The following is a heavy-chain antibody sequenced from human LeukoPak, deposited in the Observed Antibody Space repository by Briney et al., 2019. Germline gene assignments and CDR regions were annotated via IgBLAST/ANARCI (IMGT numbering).Heavy chain of an antibody. CDR1: GFSLSPSGVG. CDR2: IYWVDDK. Sequence: SGPTLVKPTQTLTLTCTFSGFSLSPSGVGVGWIRQPPGKALEWIALIYWVDDKRYSPSLKTRLTITKDTSKHQVVLTMTNMYPVDTATYYCAHVQAGPFDYWGQGTLVTVSS. J-gene: IGHJ4*02. CDR3: AHVQAGPFDY. V-gene: IGHV2-5*02. D-gene: IGHD1-1*01.